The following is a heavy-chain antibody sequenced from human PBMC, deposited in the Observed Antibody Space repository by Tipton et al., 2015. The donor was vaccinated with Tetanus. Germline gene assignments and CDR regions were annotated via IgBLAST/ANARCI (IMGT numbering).Heavy chain of an antibody. V-gene: IGHV4-39*01. Sequence: TLSLTCTVSGGSISSSSYYWGWIRQPPGKGLEWIGSIYYSGSTYYNPSLKSRVTISVDTSKNQFSLKLSSVTAADTAVYYCARGHKIQAFDIWGQGTVVTVSS. J-gene: IGHJ3*02. CDR1: GGSISSSSYY. CDR3: ARGHKIQAFDI. CDR2: IYYSGST.